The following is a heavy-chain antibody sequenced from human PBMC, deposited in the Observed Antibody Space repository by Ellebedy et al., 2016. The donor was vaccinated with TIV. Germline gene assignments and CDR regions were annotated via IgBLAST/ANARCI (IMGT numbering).Heavy chain of an antibody. Sequence: GESLKISXAASGFTFSSYGMHWVRQAPGKGLEWVAVIWYDGSNKYYADSVKGRFTISRDNSKNTLYLQMNSLRAEDTAVYYCAKDLWGYDSKVQEFYFDYWGQGTLVTVSS. J-gene: IGHJ4*02. V-gene: IGHV3-33*06. CDR1: GFTFSSYG. CDR3: AKDLWGYDSKVQEFYFDY. D-gene: IGHD3-22*01. CDR2: IWYDGSNK.